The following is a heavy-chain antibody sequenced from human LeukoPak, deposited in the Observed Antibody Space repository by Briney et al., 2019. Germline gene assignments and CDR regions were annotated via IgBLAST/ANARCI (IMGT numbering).Heavy chain of an antibody. CDR2: INPNSGGT. D-gene: IGHD6-19*01. CDR3: ARGNSSGWYQQLDY. J-gene: IGHJ4*02. Sequence: ASLKVSCKASGYTFIGYYMHWVRQAPGQGLEWMGRINPNSGGTDYAQKFQGRVTMTRDTSISTAHLEFGSLRSDDTAVYYCARGNSSGWYQQLDYWGQGTLVTVSS. V-gene: IGHV1-2*06. CDR1: GYTFIGYY.